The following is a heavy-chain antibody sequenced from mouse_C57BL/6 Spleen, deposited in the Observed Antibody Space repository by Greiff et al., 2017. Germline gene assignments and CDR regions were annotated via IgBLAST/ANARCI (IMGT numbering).Heavy chain of an antibody. CDR1: GYTFTSYW. Sequence: VQLQQPGAELVRPGTSVKLSCKASGYTFTSYWMHWVKQRPGQGLEWIGVIDPSDSYTNYNQKFKGKATLTVDTSSCTAYMQLSSLTSDDSAVYYYARSSYYAMDYWGQGTSVTVSS. V-gene: IGHV1-59*01. CDR3: ARSSYYAMDY. J-gene: IGHJ4*01. CDR2: IDPSDSYT.